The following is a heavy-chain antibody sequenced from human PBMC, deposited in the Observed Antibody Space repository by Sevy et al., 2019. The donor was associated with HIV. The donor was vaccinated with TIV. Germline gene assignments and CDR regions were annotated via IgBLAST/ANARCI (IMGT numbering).Heavy chain of an antibody. D-gene: IGHD1-26*01. V-gene: IGHV4-59*08. CDR1: GGSITSLY. Sequence: SETLSLTCTASGGSITSLYWNWIRQPPGKGLGWIANIYYNGHINYNPSLKSRVTLSLDTSKNQFSLRLSSVTAADTAMYYCAGENAWGRGYSWGQGTLVTVSS. CDR2: IYYNGHI. CDR3: AGENAWGRGYS. J-gene: IGHJ4*02.